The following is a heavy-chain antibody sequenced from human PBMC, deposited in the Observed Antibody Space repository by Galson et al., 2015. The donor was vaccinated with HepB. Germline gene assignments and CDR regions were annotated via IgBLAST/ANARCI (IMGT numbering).Heavy chain of an antibody. D-gene: IGHD6-19*01. CDR1: GDSVSNNNAA. CDR2: TFYRSKWYN. J-gene: IGHJ4*02. CDR3: ARGFLRSGLDY. Sequence: CAISGDSVSNNNAAWNRIRQSPSRGLEWLGRTFYRSKWYNDYAVSVKSRIIINPDTSKNQFSLQLNSVTPEDTAVYFCARGFLRSGLDYWGQGTLVTVSS. V-gene: IGHV6-1*01.